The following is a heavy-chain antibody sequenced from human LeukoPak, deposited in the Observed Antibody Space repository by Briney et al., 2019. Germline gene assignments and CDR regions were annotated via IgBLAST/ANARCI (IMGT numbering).Heavy chain of an antibody. CDR1: GGSFSGYY. D-gene: IGHD3-9*01. CDR2: INHSGST. V-gene: IGHV4-34*01. CDR3: ARDGDYNILTGYFAFDI. Sequence: SETLSLTCAVYGGSFSGYYWSWIRQPPGKGLEWIGEINHSGSTNYSPSLKSRVTISVDTSKNQFSLKLNSVTAADTAVYYCARDGDYNILTGYFAFDIWGQGTMVTVSS. J-gene: IGHJ3*02.